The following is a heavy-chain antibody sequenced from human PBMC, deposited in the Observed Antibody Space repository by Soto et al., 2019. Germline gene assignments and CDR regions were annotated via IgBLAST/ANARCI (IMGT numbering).Heavy chain of an antibody. CDR2: IYYSGST. J-gene: IGHJ4*02. CDR1: GATISSSGYC. D-gene: IGHD3-9*01. CDR3: SRYPPHRYVH. V-gene: IGHV4-31*03. Sequence: LCLTCTVSGATISSSGYCWSWLGQHQGKGLEWIGYIYYSGSTYYNPSLKRRVTISVDTSKNQFSLKLSSVTAADTAVYYCSRYPPHRYVHWGQGTRVTVS.